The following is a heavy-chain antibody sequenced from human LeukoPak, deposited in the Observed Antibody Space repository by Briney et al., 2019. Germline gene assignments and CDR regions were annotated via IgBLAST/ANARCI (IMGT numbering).Heavy chain of an antibody. CDR3: AKALRLGESAPSLGY. CDR2: ISWDGGST. V-gene: IGHV3-43D*03. Sequence: PGGSLRLSCAASGFTFDDYAMHWVRQAPGKGLEWVSLISWDGGSTYYADSVKGRFTISRDNSKNSLYLQMNSLRAEDTALYYCAKALRLGESAPSLGYWGQGTLVTVSS. J-gene: IGHJ4*02. CDR1: GFTFDDYA. D-gene: IGHD3-16*01.